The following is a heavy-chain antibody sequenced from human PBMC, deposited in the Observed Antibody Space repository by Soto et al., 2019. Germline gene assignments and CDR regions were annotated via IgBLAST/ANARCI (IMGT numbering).Heavy chain of an antibody. Sequence: LRLSCSASGLTFSDRYMDWVRQAPGKGLEWVGRIRKKTNSYTTEYAASVKGRFIISRDDSTNSLYLQMSSLKTEDTAVYYCTTVTTVDYYFDYWGQGTLVTVSS. V-gene: IGHV3-72*01. D-gene: IGHD4-17*01. CDR1: GLTFSDRY. J-gene: IGHJ4*02. CDR3: TTVTTVDYYFDY. CDR2: IRKKTNSYTT.